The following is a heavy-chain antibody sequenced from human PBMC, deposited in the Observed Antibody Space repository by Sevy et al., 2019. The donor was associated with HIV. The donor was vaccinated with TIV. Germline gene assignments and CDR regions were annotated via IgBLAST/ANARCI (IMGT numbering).Heavy chain of an antibody. J-gene: IGHJ3*02. Sequence: GGSLRLSCTASGFTLSSYAMSWVRQAPGKGLEWVSAISGSGGCTYYADSVKGRFTISRDNSKNTLYLQMNSLRAEDTAVYYCAKDGPIFGVVITSNDAFDIWGQGTMVTVSS. V-gene: IGHV3-23*01. D-gene: IGHD3-3*01. CDR2: ISGSGGCT. CDR3: AKDGPIFGVVITSNDAFDI. CDR1: GFTLSSYA.